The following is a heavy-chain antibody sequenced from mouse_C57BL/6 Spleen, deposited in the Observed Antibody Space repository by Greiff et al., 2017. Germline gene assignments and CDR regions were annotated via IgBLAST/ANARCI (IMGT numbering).Heavy chain of an antibody. V-gene: IGHV1-64*01. CDR1: GYTFTSYW. CDR3: ARGNSYYAMDY. CDR2: IHPNSGST. Sequence: QVQLQQPGAELVKPGASVKLSCKASGYTFTSYWLHWVKQRPGQGLEWIGMIHPNSGSTNYNEKFKSKATLTVDKSSSTTYMQLSSLTSEDSAVYYCARGNSYYAMDYWGQGTSVTVSS. J-gene: IGHJ4*01.